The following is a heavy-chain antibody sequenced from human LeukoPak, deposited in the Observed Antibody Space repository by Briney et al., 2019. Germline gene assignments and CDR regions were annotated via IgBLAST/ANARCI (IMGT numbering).Heavy chain of an antibody. CDR2: INTNTGNS. CDR3: ARVADIAVGEDAFDI. Sequence: ASVKVSCKASGYTFTSYATNWVRQAPGQGLEWMGWINTNTGNSTYAQGFTGRFVFSLDTSVSTAYLQISSLKAEDTAVYYCARVADIAVGEDAFDIWGQGTMVTVSS. J-gene: IGHJ3*02. D-gene: IGHD6-19*01. V-gene: IGHV7-4-1*02. CDR1: GYTFTSYA.